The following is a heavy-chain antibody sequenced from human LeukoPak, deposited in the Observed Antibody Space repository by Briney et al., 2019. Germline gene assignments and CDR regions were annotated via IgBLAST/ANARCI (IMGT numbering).Heavy chain of an antibody. CDR1: GFTFSNNW. J-gene: IGHJ6*02. CDR3: TRSAIYYALDL. Sequence: PGGSLRLSCAASGFTFSNNWMVWVRQAPGKGLEWLASIKPDGSEKNYLDSVNGRFTISRDNGKNSLYLQLNSLRVEDTAIYYCTRSAIYYALDLWGQGTTATV. CDR2: IKPDGSEK. V-gene: IGHV3-7*01. D-gene: IGHD3-9*01.